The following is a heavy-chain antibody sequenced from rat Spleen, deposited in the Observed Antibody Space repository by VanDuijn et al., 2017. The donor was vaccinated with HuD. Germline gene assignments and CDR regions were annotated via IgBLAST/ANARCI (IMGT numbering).Heavy chain of an antibody. J-gene: IGHJ4*01. CDR3: VRDGAVAPYVMDA. CDR2: IWTGGTT. V-gene: IGHV2-43*01. D-gene: IGHD3-3*01. Sequence: QVQLKESGPGLVQPSQTLSLTCTVSGFSLTNYHVGWVRQSPGKGLEWMGVIWTGGTTAYHSSFNSRLSVSRDISKSQVFLRMSSLQTEDTATYYCVRDGAVAPYVMDAWGQGASVTVSS. CDR1: GFSLTNYH.